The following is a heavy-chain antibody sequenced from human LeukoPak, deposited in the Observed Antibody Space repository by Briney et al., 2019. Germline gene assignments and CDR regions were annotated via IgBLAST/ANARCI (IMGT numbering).Heavy chain of an antibody. J-gene: IGHJ4*02. CDR1: GYTFTTYG. Sequence: ASVKVSCKGSGYTFTTYGISWVRQAPGQGLEWMGWINSYTGKTNYAQKLQGRVTMTTDTSTSTAYMELRSLRSDDTAVYYCARSSLAVAGSVFDYWGQGTLVTVSS. V-gene: IGHV1-18*01. CDR2: INSYTGKT. D-gene: IGHD6-19*01. CDR3: ARSSLAVAGSVFDY.